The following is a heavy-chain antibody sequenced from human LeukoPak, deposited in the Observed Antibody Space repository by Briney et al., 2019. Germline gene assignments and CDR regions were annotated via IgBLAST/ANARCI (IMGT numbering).Heavy chain of an antibody. CDR2: INQSGST. V-gene: IGHV4-34*01. CDR3: ARGLGCSGGSCYSGGYNWFDP. CDR1: GGSFSGYY. J-gene: IGHJ5*02. Sequence: SETLSLTCAVYGGSFSGYYWSWIRQPPGKGRDWIGEINQSGSTNYNPSLKSRVTISVDTSKNQFSLKLSSVTAADTAVYYCARGLGCSGGSCYSGGYNWFDPWGQGTLVTVSS. D-gene: IGHD2-15*01.